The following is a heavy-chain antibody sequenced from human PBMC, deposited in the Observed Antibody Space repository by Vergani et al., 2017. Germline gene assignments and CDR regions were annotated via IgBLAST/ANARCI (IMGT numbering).Heavy chain of an antibody. V-gene: IGHV4-61*02. CDR2: IYTSGST. CDR1: GDSISSGPYY. J-gene: IGHJ6*03. CDR3: TKTTNVKVRYDSYIDV. Sequence: QVQLQESGPGLVKPSQPLSLTCTVSGDSISSGPYYYSWIRQPAGKGLEWIGHIYTSGSTNYNPSLKSRVTMSVDTSKNQFSLKLSPVPGADTAIYYCTKTTNVKVRYDSYIDVWGKGATVTVSS. D-gene: IGHD1/OR15-1a*01.